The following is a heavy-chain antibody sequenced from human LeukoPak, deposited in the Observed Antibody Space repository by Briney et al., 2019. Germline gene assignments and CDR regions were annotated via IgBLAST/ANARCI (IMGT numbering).Heavy chain of an antibody. Sequence: SETLSLTCTVSGGSISSYNWSWIRQPPGKGLEWIGYIYTSGSTNYNPSLKSRVTISVDTSKNQFSLKLSSVTAADTAVYYCARTAGTDKDAFDIWGQGTMVTVSS. CDR1: GGSISSYN. CDR2: IYTSGST. D-gene: IGHD1-1*01. CDR3: ARTAGTDKDAFDI. J-gene: IGHJ3*02. V-gene: IGHV4-4*09.